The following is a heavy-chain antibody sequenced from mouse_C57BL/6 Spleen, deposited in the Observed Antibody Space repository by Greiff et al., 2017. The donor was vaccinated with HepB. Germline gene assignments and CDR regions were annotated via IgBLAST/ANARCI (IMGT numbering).Heavy chain of an antibody. J-gene: IGHJ4*01. CDR2: SRNKANDYTT. V-gene: IGHV7-1*01. CDR3: ARDGGYYDYAMDY. D-gene: IGHD2-3*01. CDR1: GFTFSDFY. Sequence: EVKLVESGGGLVQSGRSLRLSCATSGFTFSDFYMEWVRQAPGKGLEWIAASRNKANDYTTEYSASVKGRFIVSRDTSQSILYLQMNALRAEDTAIYYCARDGGYYDYAMDYWGQGTSVTVSS.